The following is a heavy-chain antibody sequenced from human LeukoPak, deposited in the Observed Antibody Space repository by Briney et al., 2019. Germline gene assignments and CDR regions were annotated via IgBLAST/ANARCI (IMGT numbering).Heavy chain of an antibody. J-gene: IGHJ4*02. D-gene: IGHD2-2*01. Sequence: SETLSLTCTVSGGSISSYYWSWIRQPAGKGLEWIGRIYTSGSTNYNPSLKSRVTMSVDTSKNQFSLKLSSVTAADTAVYYCARGARVVPAAIYYFDYWGQGTLVTVPS. CDR3: ARGARVVPAAIYYFDY. V-gene: IGHV4-4*07. CDR1: GGSISSYY. CDR2: IYTSGST.